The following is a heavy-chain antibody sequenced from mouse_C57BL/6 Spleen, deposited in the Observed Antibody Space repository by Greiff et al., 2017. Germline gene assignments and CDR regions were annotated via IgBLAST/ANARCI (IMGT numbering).Heavy chain of an antibody. V-gene: IGHV1-81*01. Sequence: QVQLQQSGAELARPGASVTLSCKASGYTFTSYGISWVKQRTGQGLEWIGEIYPRSGNTYYNEKFKGKATLTADKSSSTAYMELRSLTSEDSAVYFCARFGTSAMDYWGQGTSVTVSS. CDR1: GYTFTSYG. CDR2: IYPRSGNT. J-gene: IGHJ4*01. CDR3: ARFGTSAMDY. D-gene: IGHD4-1*01.